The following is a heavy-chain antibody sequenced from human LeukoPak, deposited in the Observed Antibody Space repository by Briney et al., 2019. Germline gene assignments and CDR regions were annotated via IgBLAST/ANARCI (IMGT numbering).Heavy chain of an antibody. Sequence: SETLSLTCTVSGASIRSSYWSWIRQPPGKGLEWIGYIYYSGSTNYNPSLKSRVTISVDTSKNQFSLKLSSVTAADTAVYYCASSYYYDSSGYYGSFDYWGQGTLVTVSS. CDR2: IYYSGST. J-gene: IGHJ4*02. CDR1: GASIRSSY. V-gene: IGHV4-59*01. CDR3: ASSYYYDSSGYYGSFDY. D-gene: IGHD3-22*01.